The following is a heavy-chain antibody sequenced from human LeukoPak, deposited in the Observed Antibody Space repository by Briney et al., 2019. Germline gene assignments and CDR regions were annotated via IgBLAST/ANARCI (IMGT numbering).Heavy chain of an antibody. D-gene: IGHD6-19*01. V-gene: IGHV3-48*02. CDR2: ISSTSDTR. J-gene: IGHJ4*02. CDR1: GFTLRSYS. Sequence: GGSLRLSCAASGFTLRSYSMNWVRQSPGKGLEWISHISSTSDTRYYADSVKGRFTISRDNAKNSLYLQMNSLRDEDTAVYYCARPTNSSGLLDYWGQGTLVTVSS. CDR3: ARPTNSSGLLDY.